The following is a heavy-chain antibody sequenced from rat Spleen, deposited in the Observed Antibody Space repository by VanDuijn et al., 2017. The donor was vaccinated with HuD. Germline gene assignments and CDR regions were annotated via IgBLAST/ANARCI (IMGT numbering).Heavy chain of an antibody. J-gene: IGHJ2*01. CDR2: IWTGGTT. Sequence: QVQLKESGPGLVQPSQTLSLTCTVSGFSLTSYHVSWVRQPPGKGLEWMGVIWTGGTTAYNSLLESRLSITRDISKSQIFLKMNSLTTEDTATYYCARANRETYAHFDYWGQGVMVTVSS. V-gene: IGHV2-43*01. CDR3: ARANRETYAHFDY. D-gene: IGHD3-4*01. CDR1: GFSLTSYH.